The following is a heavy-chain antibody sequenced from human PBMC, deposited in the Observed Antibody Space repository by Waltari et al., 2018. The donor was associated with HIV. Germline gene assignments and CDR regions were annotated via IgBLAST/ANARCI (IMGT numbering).Heavy chain of an antibody. CDR3: ARRPETALVQFDS. Sequence: TCNVSGGSPNNYYWTWIRQSPGKGLEYIGYIYYRGDTNYNPSLKSRIAISLDTSKSQFSLRLNSVTAADTAIYYCARRPETALVQFDSWGQGTLVTVSS. D-gene: IGHD1-1*01. CDR1: GGSPNNYY. CDR2: IYYRGDT. V-gene: IGHV4-59*08. J-gene: IGHJ4*02.